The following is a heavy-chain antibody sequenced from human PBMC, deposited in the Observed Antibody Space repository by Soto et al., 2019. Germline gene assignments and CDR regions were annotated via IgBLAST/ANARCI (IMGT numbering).Heavy chain of an antibody. J-gene: IGHJ5*02. D-gene: IGHD3-3*01. CDR2: INSDGSST. V-gene: IGHV3-74*01. CDR3: ARDSLYDFWSGYYYTWFDP. Sequence: EVQLVESGGGLVQPGGSLRLSCAASGFTFSSYSMNWVRQAPGKGLEWVSRINSDGSSTSYADSVKGRFTISRDNAKNTLYLQMNSLRAEDTAVYYCARDSLYDFWSGYYYTWFDPWGQGTLVTVSS. CDR1: GFTFSSYS.